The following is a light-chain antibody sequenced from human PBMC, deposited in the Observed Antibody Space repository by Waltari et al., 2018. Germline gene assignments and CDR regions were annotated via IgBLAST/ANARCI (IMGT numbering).Light chain of an antibody. J-gene: IGLJ3*02. Sequence: QLVLTQSPSASASLGASVKLTCTLSSGHSSYGIAWHQQQPEKGPRYLMKLNSDGSHNKGDGIPDRFAGSSPGAERYLTISSLQSEDEADYYCQTWGTGLLVFGGGTKLTVL. CDR1: SGHSSYG. CDR3: QTWGTGLLV. V-gene: IGLV4-69*01. CDR2: LNSDGSH.